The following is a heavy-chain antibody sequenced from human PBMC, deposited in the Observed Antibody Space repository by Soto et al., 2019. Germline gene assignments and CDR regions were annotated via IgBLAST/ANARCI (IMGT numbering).Heavy chain of an antibody. Sequence: QVQLVESGGGVVQPGRSLRLSCAASGFTFSSYGMHWVRQAPGNGLEWVAVISYDGSNKYYADSVKGRFTISRDNSKNTLYLQMNSLRAEDTAVYYCAKDPTAVAGPIDYWGQGTLVTVSS. CDR3: AKDPTAVAGPIDY. CDR1: GFTFSSYG. D-gene: IGHD6-19*01. J-gene: IGHJ4*02. CDR2: ISYDGSNK. V-gene: IGHV3-30*18.